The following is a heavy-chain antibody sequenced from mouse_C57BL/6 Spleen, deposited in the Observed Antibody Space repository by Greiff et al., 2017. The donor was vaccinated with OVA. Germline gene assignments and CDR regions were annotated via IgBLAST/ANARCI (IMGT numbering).Heavy chain of an antibody. CDR1: GYTFTSYW. Sequence: QVQLQQPGAELVRPGSSVKLSCKASGYTFTSYWMDWVKQRPGQGLEWIGNIDPSDSESHYNQKFKDKATLTVDKSSSTAYMQLSSLTSEDSAVYYCARETGTNYYAMDYWGQGTSVTVSS. CDR2: IDPSDSES. D-gene: IGHD4-1*01. V-gene: IGHV1-61*01. CDR3: ARETGTNYYAMDY. J-gene: IGHJ4*01.